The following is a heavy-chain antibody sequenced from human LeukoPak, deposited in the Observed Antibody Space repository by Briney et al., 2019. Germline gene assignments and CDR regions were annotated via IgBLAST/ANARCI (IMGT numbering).Heavy chain of an antibody. V-gene: IGHV3-48*04. J-gene: IGHJ4*02. CDR1: GFTFSSYS. CDR2: ISSSSSTI. D-gene: IGHD5-12*01. CDR3: AKDIGSGYDPYYFDY. Sequence: GGSLRLSCAASGFTFSSYSMNWVRQAPGKGLEWVSYISSSSSTIYYADSVKGRFTISRDNAKNSLYLQMNSLRAEDTALYYCAKDIGSGYDPYYFDYWGQGTLVTVSS.